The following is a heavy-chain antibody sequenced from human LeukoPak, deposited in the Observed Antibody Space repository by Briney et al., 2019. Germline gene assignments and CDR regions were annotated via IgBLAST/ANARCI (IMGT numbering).Heavy chain of an antibody. V-gene: IGHV1-69*01. CDR2: IIPIFGTA. CDR3: ARSADILTGYYVT. Sequence: SVKVSCKASGGTFSSYAISWVRQAPGQGLEWMGGIIPIFGTANYAQKFQGRVTITADESTSAAYMELSSLRSEDTAVYYCARSADILTGYYVTWGQGTLVTVSS. CDR1: GGTFSSYA. J-gene: IGHJ4*02. D-gene: IGHD3-9*01.